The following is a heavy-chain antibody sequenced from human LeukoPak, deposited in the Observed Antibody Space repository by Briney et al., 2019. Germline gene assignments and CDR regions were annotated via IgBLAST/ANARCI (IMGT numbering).Heavy chain of an antibody. CDR2: IYYSGST. CDR1: GGSISRSSYY. V-gene: IGHV4-39*01. CDR3: ARRGFCSSTSCNDGFDI. D-gene: IGHD2-2*01. Sequence: PSETLSLTCTVSGGSISRSSYYWGWIRQPPGKGLEWIGSIYYSGSTYYNPSLKSRVTISVDTSKNQFSLKLSSVTAADTAVYYCARRGFCSSTSCNDGFDIWGRGTMVTVSS. J-gene: IGHJ3*02.